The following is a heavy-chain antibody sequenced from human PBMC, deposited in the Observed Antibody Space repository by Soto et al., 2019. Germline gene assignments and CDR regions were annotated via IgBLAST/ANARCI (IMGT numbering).Heavy chain of an antibody. CDR1: GYTFTSSY. CDR3: ARGPYSNYYYYGLDV. Sequence: QVHLMQSGAEVKKPGASVKVSCKASGYTFTSSYMHWVRQAPGQGLEWMGIINPTGGSTNYAQQFQGRVTVTRDTSTNTVYMELSSLRSEDTAVYYCARGPYSNYYYYGLDVWGQGTTVTVSS. CDR2: INPTGGST. D-gene: IGHD4-4*01. V-gene: IGHV1-46*01. J-gene: IGHJ6*02.